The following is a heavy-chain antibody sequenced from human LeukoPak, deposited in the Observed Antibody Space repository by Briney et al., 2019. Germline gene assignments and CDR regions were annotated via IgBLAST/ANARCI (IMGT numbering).Heavy chain of an antibody. CDR2: IYGGADT. CDR3: AKGPGIAAAGTEGYFDY. J-gene: IGHJ4*02. D-gene: IGHD6-13*01. CDR1: GLTVSSNH. V-gene: IGHV3-53*05. Sequence: TGGSLRLSCAASGLTVSSNHMSWVRQAPGKGLEWISVIYGGADTYYADSVKGRFTISRDNAKNSLYLQMNSLRAEDTALYYCAKGPGIAAAGTEGYFDYWGQGTLVTVSS.